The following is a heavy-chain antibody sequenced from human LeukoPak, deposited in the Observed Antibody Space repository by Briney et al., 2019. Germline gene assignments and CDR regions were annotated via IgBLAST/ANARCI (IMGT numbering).Heavy chain of an antibody. V-gene: IGHV3-74*01. D-gene: IGHD3-9*01. Sequence: GGSLRLSCAASGFTFSSYWRHWVRQAPGKGLVWVSRIKSDGSNYYADSVEGRFTISRDNAKNSLYLQMNSLRAEDTAVYYCARDLVFFKQKKAYDIFDIWGQGTMVTVSS. J-gene: IGHJ3*02. CDR2: IKSDGSN. CDR3: ARDLVFFKQKKAYDIFDI. CDR1: GFTFSSYW.